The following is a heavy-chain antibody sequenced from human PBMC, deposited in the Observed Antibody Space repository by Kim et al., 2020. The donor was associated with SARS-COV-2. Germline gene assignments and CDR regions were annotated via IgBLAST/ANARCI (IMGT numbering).Heavy chain of an antibody. Sequence: IYYSCDTYYNPSLKSRVTISVDTSKNQFSLKLSSVTAADTAVYDCARRGYWGQGTLVTVSS. CDR2: IYYSCDT. V-gene: IGHV4-39*01. J-gene: IGHJ4*02. CDR3: ARRGY.